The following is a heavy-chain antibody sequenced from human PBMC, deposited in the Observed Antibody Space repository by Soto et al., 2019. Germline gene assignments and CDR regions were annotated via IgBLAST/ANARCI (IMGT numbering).Heavy chain of an antibody. Sequence: EVQLLESGGGLVQPGRSLRLSCAASGYTFSNYAMSWVRQAPGQGLDWVSAISGSGGTTYYADSVKGRFTISRDNSKNTRFLQRNSLRAEYAAVYYCAKFFVETGSNSGWPWSFHYWGQGTLVTVSS. CDR2: ISGSGGTT. CDR1: GYTFSNYA. D-gene: IGHD6-25*01. J-gene: IGHJ4*02. CDR3: AKFFVETGSNSGWPWSFHY. V-gene: IGHV3-23*01.